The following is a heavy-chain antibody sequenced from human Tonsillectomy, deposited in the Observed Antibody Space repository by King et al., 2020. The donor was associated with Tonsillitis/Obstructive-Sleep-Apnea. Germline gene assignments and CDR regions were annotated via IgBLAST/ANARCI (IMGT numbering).Heavy chain of an antibody. D-gene: IGHD6-13*01. Sequence: VQLVESGGGLVQPGGSLRLSCAASGFTFSSYAMSWVRQAPGKGLEWVSAISGSGGSAYFADSVKGRFTISRDNSKNTLYLQMNSLRAEDTAVYYCAKGGGGYSSSWYGRFDYWGQGTLVTVSS. V-gene: IGHV3-23*04. J-gene: IGHJ4*02. CDR1: GFTFSSYA. CDR2: ISGSGGSA. CDR3: AKGGGGYSSSWYGRFDY.